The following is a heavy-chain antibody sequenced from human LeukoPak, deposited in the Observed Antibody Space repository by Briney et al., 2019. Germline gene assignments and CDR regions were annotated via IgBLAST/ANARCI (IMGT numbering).Heavy chain of an antibody. V-gene: IGHV4-34*01. J-gene: IGHJ4*02. D-gene: IGHD3-3*01. Sequence: SETLSLTCAVYGGSFSGYYWSWIRQPPGKGLEWIGEINHSGSTNYNPSLKSRVTISVDTSKNQFSLKLSSVTAADTAVYYCARGGPHYDFWSGYYPLDYWGQGTLVTVSX. CDR1: GGSFSGYY. CDR2: INHSGST. CDR3: ARGGPHYDFWSGYYPLDY.